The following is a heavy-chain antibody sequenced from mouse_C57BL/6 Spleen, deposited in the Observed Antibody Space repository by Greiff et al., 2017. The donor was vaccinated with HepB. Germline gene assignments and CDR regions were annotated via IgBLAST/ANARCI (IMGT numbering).Heavy chain of an antibody. CDR2: IYPGSGST. Sequence: QVQLQQPGAELVKPGASVKMSCKASGYTFTSYWITWVKQRPGQGLEWIGDIYPGSGSTNYNEKFKSKATLTVDTSSSTAYMQLSSLTSEDSAVYYYARRGLRTGYFDVWGTGTTVTVSS. CDR3: ARRGLRTGYFDV. CDR1: GYTFTSYW. D-gene: IGHD1-1*01. V-gene: IGHV1-55*01. J-gene: IGHJ1*03.